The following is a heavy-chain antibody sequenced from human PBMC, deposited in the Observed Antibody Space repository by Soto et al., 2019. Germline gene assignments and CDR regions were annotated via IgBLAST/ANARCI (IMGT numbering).Heavy chain of an antibody. Sequence: QITLKESGPTLVKPTQTLTLTCSFSGLSLSSNGVGVGWISQPPGKALEWLAVIYRDDSKTYSPSLENRLTTTKDTSKYQVVLTMTNAAPVDTGTYYCAHKGSGTPAIGNWGQGTPVTGSS. D-gene: IGHD3-10*01. CDR2: IYRDDSK. CDR3: AHKGSGTPAIGN. CDR1: GLSLSSNGVG. V-gene: IGHV2-5*02. J-gene: IGHJ4*02.